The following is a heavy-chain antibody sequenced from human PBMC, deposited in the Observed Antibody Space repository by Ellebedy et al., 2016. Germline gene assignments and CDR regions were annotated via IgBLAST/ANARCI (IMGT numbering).Heavy chain of an antibody. Sequence: ASVKVSXXASGDIFLNYGISWVRQAPGQGLEWMGGSNNRHHAQKFQGRVTMTTDTSTRTAYMELRSLRFDDTTVYYCARDTRDGVGSSEAYYDPWGQGTLVTVSS. CDR1: GDIFLNYG. V-gene: IGHV1-18*01. CDR3: ARDTRDGVGSSEAYYDP. CDR2: SNNR. J-gene: IGHJ5*02. D-gene: IGHD1-26*01.